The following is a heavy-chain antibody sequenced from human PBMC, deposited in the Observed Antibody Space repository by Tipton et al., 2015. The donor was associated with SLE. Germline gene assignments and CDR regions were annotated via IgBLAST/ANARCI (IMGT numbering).Heavy chain of an antibody. CDR1: GGSMSTYY. CDR3: ARQGTGFGSGRDDY. V-gene: IGHV4-59*05. J-gene: IGHJ4*02. Sequence: LRLSCTVSGGSMSTYYWNWIRQFPGKGLEWIGSIYYSGSTYYNPSLKSRVSTSVDTSKNQFSLSLYSVTVEDTAVYYCARQGTGFGSGRDDYWGQRILVTVSS. CDR2: IYYSGST. D-gene: IGHD1-14*01.